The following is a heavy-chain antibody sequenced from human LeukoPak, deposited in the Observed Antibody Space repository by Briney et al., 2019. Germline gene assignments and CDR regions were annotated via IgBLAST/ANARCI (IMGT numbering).Heavy chain of an antibody. CDR3: AKDRVTMVRGRGDY. Sequence: PGGSLRLSCAASGFTFSSYWMNWVRQAPGKGLEWVANIKQDGSEKYYVGSVKGRFTISRDNSKNTLYLQMNSLRAEDTAVYYCAKDRVTMVRGRGDYWGQGTLVTVSS. CDR2: IKQDGSEK. J-gene: IGHJ4*02. CDR1: GFTFSSYW. V-gene: IGHV3-7*03. D-gene: IGHD3-10*01.